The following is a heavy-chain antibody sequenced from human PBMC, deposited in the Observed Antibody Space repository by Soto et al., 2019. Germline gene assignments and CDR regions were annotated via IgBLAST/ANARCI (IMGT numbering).Heavy chain of an antibody. CDR2: ISYDGSNK. D-gene: IGHD2-21*01. V-gene: IGHV3-30*18. CDR1: GFTFSSYG. CDR3: PKSGDEVWGDGWPSCVGMDG. J-gene: IGHJ6*02. Sequence: PGVCLSLSSAASGFTFSSYGMHWVRQAPGPGLEWVAVISYDGSNKYYADSVKGRFTISRYNSKNTLYLQLNSLRAEDTAVYYCPKSGDEVWGDGWPSCVGMDGCGRGT.